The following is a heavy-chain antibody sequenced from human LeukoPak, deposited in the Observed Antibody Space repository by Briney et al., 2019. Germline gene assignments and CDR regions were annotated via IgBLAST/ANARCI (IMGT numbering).Heavy chain of an antibody. J-gene: IGHJ4*02. CDR2: ISSSSSYT. CDR3: ARESESSGFDY. Sequence: GGALRLSCAASGVTFSDYYMSWIRQALGKGLEWVSYISSSSSYTNYAGSVKGRFTISRDNAKNSLYLQMNSLRAEDTAVYYCARESESSGFDYWGQGTLVTVSS. D-gene: IGHD6-19*01. V-gene: IGHV3-11*06. CDR1: GVTFSDYY.